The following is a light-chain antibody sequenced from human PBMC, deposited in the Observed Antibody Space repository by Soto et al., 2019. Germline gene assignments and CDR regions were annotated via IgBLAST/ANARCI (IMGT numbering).Light chain of an antibody. CDR3: QQHNSFSLT. Sequence: DIQMTQSPSTLSASVGDRVTITCRASQSISSWLAWYQKKPGKAPKLLIYKASSLESGVPSRFSGTGSGTEFTLTISSLQPDDFATYYCQQHNSFSLTFGGGTKVDIK. CDR2: KAS. CDR1: QSISSW. J-gene: IGKJ4*01. V-gene: IGKV1-5*03.